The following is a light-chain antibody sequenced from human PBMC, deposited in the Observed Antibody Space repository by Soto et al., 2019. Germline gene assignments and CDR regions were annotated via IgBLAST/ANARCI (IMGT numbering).Light chain of an antibody. CDR2: GAS. Sequence: EIVLTQAPGTLSLSPGERATLSCRASQSVSSSYLAWYQQKPGQAPRLLIYGASSRATGIPDRFSGSGSGTDFTLTISRLEPEYFAVYYCQQYGSSPPYTFGQATKLAIK. CDR1: QSVSSSY. V-gene: IGKV3-20*01. J-gene: IGKJ2*01. CDR3: QQYGSSPPYT.